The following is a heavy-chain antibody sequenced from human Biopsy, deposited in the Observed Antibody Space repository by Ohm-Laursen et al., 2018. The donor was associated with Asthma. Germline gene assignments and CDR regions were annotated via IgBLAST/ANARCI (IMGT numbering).Heavy chain of an antibody. Sequence: ASVKVSCKASGYNFISFAIHWARQAPGQRLEWMGWVNTGNGDTKYSQKFQGRVTITRDTSASTAYMELRSLRSEDAATYYCARTYYDFLTGQVKDVFGVWGQGTMVTVSS. J-gene: IGHJ3*01. CDR2: VNTGNGDT. CDR3: ARTYYDFLTGQVKDVFGV. CDR1: GYNFISFA. D-gene: IGHD3-9*01. V-gene: IGHV1-3*04.